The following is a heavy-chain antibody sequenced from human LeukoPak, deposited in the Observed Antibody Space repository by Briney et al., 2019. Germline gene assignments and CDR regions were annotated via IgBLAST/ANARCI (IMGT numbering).Heavy chain of an antibody. V-gene: IGHV3-9*01. D-gene: IGHD3-10*01. CDR3: AKGVRITMVRGAFDI. J-gene: IGHJ3*02. Sequence: GGSLRLSCAASGFTFGDYAMHWVRQAPGKGLEWVSGISWNSGSIGYADSVKGRFTISRDNAKNSLYLQMNSLRAEDTALYYCAKGVRITMVRGAFDIWGQGTMVTVSS. CDR1: GFTFGDYA. CDR2: ISWNSGSI.